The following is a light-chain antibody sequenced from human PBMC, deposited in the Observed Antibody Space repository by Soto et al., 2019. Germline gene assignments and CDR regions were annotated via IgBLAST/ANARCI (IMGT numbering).Light chain of an antibody. CDR2: DVD. CDR1: SSDVGGYDF. CDR3: SSYTSSHTRV. J-gene: IGLJ1*01. Sequence: QSVLTQPASMSGSPGQSITISCTGTSSDVGGYDFVSWYQHHPGKAPKLMIYDVDNRPSGLSHRFSGSKSGNTASLTISGLQTEDEADYYCSSYTSSHTRVFGSGTKLTVL. V-gene: IGLV2-14*01.